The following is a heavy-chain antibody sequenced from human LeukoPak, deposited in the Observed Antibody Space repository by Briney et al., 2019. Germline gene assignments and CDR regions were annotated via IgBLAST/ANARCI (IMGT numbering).Heavy chain of an antibody. CDR2: ISSSSTYI. Sequence: GGSLRLSCGASGFILSSYSMNWVRQAPGKGLEWVSSISSSSTYIYYADSVKGRFTISRDNAKNSLYLQMNSLSAEDTAVYYCARDNYDSSGSTDFWGQGTLVTVSS. J-gene: IGHJ4*02. CDR3: ARDNYDSSGSTDF. D-gene: IGHD3-22*01. V-gene: IGHV3-21*01. CDR1: GFILSSYS.